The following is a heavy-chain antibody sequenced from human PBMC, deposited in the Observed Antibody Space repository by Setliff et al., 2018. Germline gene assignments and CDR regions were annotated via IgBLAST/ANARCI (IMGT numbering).Heavy chain of an antibody. CDR1: GYSFTRYY. D-gene: IGHD3-16*02. CDR3: ARGGSIYDHVWGSYRFVDS. V-gene: IGHV1-2*02. J-gene: IGHJ4*02. CDR2: INPYTGDT. Sequence: ASVKVSCKTSGYSFTRYYMHWVRQAPGQGLEWMGWINPYTGDTDYAPKFQGRVTVTRDTSVTTAYMDLTRLTSDDTAVYYCARGGSIYDHVWGSYRFVDSWGQGTLVTVSS.